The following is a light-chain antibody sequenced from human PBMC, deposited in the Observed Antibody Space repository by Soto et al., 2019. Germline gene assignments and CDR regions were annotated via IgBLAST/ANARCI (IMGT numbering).Light chain of an antibody. CDR3: QQRSNWPPT. CDR1: QSVNSN. J-gene: IGKJ1*01. V-gene: IGKV3D-20*02. Sequence: EIVMTQSPATLSVSXXEXXXXSXXXSQSVNSNYLAWYQQKPGQAPRLLIYGISKRATDIPDRFSGSGSGTEFTLTISSLQPEDFAVYYCQQRSNWPPTFGQGTKVDIK. CDR2: GIS.